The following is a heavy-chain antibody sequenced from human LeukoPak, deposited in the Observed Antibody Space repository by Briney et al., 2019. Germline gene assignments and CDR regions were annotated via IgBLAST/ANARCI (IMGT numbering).Heavy chain of an antibody. CDR3: ARDRLRYFDWSPNDY. D-gene: IGHD3-9*01. Sequence: GGSLRLSCAASGFTFSDYYMSWIRQAPGKGLEWVSYISSSGSSIYYADSVKGRFTISRDNAKNSLYLQMNSLRAEDTAVYYCARDRLRYFDWSPNDYWGQGTLVTVSS. CDR2: ISSSGSSI. CDR1: GFTFSDYY. J-gene: IGHJ4*02. V-gene: IGHV3-11*01.